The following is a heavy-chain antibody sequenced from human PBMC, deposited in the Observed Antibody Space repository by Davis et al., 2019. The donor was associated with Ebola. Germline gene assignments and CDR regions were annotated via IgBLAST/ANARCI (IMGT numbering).Heavy chain of an antibody. J-gene: IGHJ5*02. CDR1: GFTLRAHY. V-gene: IGHV3-72*01. D-gene: IGHD1-14*01. CDR2: IGNQANSYTP. CDR3: SRGLSTSEPYNWSDP. Sequence: LPRASSGFTLRAHYIHWVLQSPWPGLDTVRRIGNQANSYTPEYAASLTGRFSISRDDSKNTVYLQMNSLKTDETAVYDCSRGLSTSEPYNWSDPWCQGTLVTVSS.